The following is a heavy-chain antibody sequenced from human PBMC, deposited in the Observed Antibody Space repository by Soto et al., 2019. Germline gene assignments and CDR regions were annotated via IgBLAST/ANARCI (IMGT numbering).Heavy chain of an antibody. Sequence: PSETLSPTCTVSGGSISSNYWTWIRQPPGKGLEWIGYVYNSGSTNYNPSLKSRVTISEDASRSQFSLKVNSMTAADTAVYYCARYRREAVAGYTLDYWGQGILVTVSS. CDR2: VYNSGST. J-gene: IGHJ4*02. V-gene: IGHV4-59*01. CDR3: ARYRREAVAGYTLDY. CDR1: GGSISSNY. D-gene: IGHD6-13*01.